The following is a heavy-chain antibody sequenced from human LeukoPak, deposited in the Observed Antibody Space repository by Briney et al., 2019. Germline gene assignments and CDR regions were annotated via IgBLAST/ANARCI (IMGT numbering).Heavy chain of an antibody. Sequence: GGSLRLSCAASGFTFSSYGMHWVRQAPGKGLEWVAVISYDGSNKYHADSVKGRFTISRDNSKNTLYLQMNSLRAEDTAVYYCARGKYGGYFIDYWGQGTLVTVSS. J-gene: IGHJ4*02. CDR1: GFTFSSYG. CDR2: ISYDGSNK. CDR3: ARGKYGGYFIDY. D-gene: IGHD5-12*01. V-gene: IGHV3-33*05.